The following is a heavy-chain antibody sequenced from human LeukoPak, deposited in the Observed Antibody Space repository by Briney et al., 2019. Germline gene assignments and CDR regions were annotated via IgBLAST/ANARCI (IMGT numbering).Heavy chain of an antibody. V-gene: IGHV3-23*01. J-gene: IGHJ4*02. CDR2: ISGSGGST. CDR1: GFTFSSYA. CDR3: ARDSDCSSTSCYAGGNDY. Sequence: GGSLRLSCAASGFTFSSYAMNWVRQAPGKGLEWVSTISGSGGSTYYADSVKGRFTISRDNSKNTLYLQMNSLRVEDTAVYYCARDSDCSSTSCYAGGNDYWGQGTLVTVSS. D-gene: IGHD2-2*01.